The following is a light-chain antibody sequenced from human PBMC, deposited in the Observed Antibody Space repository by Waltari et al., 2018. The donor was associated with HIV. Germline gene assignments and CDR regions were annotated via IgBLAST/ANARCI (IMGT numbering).Light chain of an antibody. J-gene: IGLJ3*02. CDR3: QSYDSGLSAWV. Sequence: QSVLTQPPSVSGAPGQRVTLSCTGSSSNIGARYDIHWYQYLPGAAPKLLIFRNNIQPSGVPDRFSGSKSDTSASLAITGLQAEDEADYYCQSYDSGLSAWVFGGGTKLTVL. CDR1: SSNIGARYD. V-gene: IGLV1-40*01. CDR2: RNN.